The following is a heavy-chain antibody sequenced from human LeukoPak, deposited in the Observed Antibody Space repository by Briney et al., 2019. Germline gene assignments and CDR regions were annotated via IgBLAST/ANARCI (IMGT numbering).Heavy chain of an antibody. Sequence: SETLSLTCAVYGGSFSGYYWSWIRQPPGKGLEWIGYIYYSGSTNYNPSLKSRVTISVDTSKNQFSLKLSSVTAADTAVYYCARDREDGTDYWGQGTLVTVSS. CDR1: GGSFSGYY. D-gene: IGHD1-14*01. CDR3: ARDREDGTDY. V-gene: IGHV4-59*01. CDR2: IYYSGST. J-gene: IGHJ4*02.